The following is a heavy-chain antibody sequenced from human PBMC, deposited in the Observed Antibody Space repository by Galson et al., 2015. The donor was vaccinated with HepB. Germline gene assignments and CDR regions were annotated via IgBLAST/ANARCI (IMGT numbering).Heavy chain of an antibody. D-gene: IGHD1-26*01. J-gene: IGHJ4*02. CDR2: IYYSGST. V-gene: IGHV4-39*01. Sequence: KGLEWIGSIYYSGSTYYNPSLKSRVTISVDTSKNQFSLKLSSVTAADTAVYYCARRGSGNRLDYWGQGTLVTVSS. CDR3: ARRGSGNRLDY.